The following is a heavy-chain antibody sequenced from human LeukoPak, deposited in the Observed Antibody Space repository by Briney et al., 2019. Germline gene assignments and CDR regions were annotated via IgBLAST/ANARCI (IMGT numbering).Heavy chain of an antibody. CDR1: GGSISSSSYY. D-gene: IGHD4-17*01. CDR2: IYYSGST. V-gene: IGHV4-39*01. Sequence: SETLSLTCTVSGGSISSSSYYWGWIRQPPGKGLEWIGSIYYSGSTYYNPSLKSRVTISVDTSKNQFSLKLSSVTAADTAVYYCATDYGDRDALDIWGQGTMVPVSS. CDR3: ATDYGDRDALDI. J-gene: IGHJ3*02.